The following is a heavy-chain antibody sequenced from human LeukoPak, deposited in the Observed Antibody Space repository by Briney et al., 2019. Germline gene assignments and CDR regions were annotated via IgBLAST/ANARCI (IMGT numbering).Heavy chain of an antibody. J-gene: IGHJ4*02. Sequence: ASVKVSCKASGYTFTTYGFSWVRRARGQGLEWMGWISAYNGNTIYAQKLQDRVTMTTDTPTSTAYMELRSLRSDDTAVYYCARVTLEPVYCGADCYLNWGQGTLVTVSS. CDR3: ARVTLEPVYCGADCYLN. CDR2: ISAYNGNT. CDR1: GYTFTTYG. D-gene: IGHD2-21*02. V-gene: IGHV1-18*01.